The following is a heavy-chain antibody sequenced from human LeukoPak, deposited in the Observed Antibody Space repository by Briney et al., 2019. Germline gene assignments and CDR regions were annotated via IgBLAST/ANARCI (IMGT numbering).Heavy chain of an antibody. D-gene: IGHD1-26*01. V-gene: IGHV4-34*01. CDR1: GGSFSGYY. CDR2: FNHSGST. CDR3: ARMGVGATADAFDI. J-gene: IGHJ3*02. Sequence: SETLSLTCAVYGGSFSGYYWSWIRQPAGEGLEWIGEFNHSGSTKYNPSLKSRVSMSVDTSKNQFSLKLSSVTAADTAVYYCARMGVGATADAFDIWGQGTLVTVFS.